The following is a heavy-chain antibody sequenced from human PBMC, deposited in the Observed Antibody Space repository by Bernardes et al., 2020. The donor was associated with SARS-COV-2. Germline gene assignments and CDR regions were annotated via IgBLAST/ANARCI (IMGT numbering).Heavy chain of an antibody. Sequence: SETLSLTCTVSGGSISSSSYYWGWIRQPPGKGLEWIGSIYYSGSTYYNPSLKSRVTISVDTSKNQFSLKLSSVTAADTAVYYCARFRWFGESRSYFDYWGQGTLVTVSS. D-gene: IGHD3-10*01. CDR3: ARFRWFGESRSYFDY. CDR2: IYYSGST. V-gene: IGHV4-39*01. J-gene: IGHJ4*02. CDR1: GGSISSSSYY.